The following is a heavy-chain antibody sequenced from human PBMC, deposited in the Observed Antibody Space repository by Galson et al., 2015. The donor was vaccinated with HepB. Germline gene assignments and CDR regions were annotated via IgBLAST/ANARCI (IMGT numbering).Heavy chain of an antibody. V-gene: IGHV1-24*01. Sequence: SVKVSCKVSGYTLTELSMHWVRQAPGKGLEWMGGFDPEDGETIYAQKFQGRVTMTEDTSTDTAYMELSSLRSEDTSVYYCATDQTGARHYWYFDLWGRGTLVTVSS. CDR2: FDPEDGET. CDR3: ATDQTGARHYWYFDL. CDR1: GYTLTELS. D-gene: IGHD1-14*01. J-gene: IGHJ2*01.